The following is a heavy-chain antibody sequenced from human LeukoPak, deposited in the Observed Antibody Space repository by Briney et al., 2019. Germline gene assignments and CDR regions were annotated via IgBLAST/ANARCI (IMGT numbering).Heavy chain of an antibody. V-gene: IGHV1-18*04. Sequence: ASVKVSCKASGYTFTGYYMHWVRQAPGQGLEWMGWIAAHSGKTKYAQKFQGRVTMTTDTSTSTAYMELRSLRSDDTAMYYCAREGAGISVAPAATYLDYWGQGTLLTVSS. CDR3: AREGAGISVAPAATYLDY. CDR1: GYTFTGYY. D-gene: IGHD2-2*01. J-gene: IGHJ4*02. CDR2: IAAHSGKT.